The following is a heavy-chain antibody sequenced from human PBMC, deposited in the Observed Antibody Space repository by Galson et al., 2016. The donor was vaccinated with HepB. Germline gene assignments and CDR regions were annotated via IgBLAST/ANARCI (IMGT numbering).Heavy chain of an antibody. CDR2: IYHSGST. J-gene: IGHJ4*03. D-gene: IGHD1-26*01. CDR1: GYSISTDYY. Sequence: CTVSGYSISTDYYWGWIRQPPGKGLEWIGNIYHSGSTYYNPSLKSRVTISLDTSMNQFSLKLNSVAAADTAVYYCARRYSGSYFENWGQGTLVTVSS. CDR3: ARRYSGSYFEN. V-gene: IGHV4-38-2*02.